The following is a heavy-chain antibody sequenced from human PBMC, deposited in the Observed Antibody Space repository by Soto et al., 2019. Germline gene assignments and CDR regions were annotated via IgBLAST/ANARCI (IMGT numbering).Heavy chain of an antibody. J-gene: IGHJ4*02. Sequence: QVQLVQSGAEVKKPGASVKVSCKASGYTFTSYGISWVRQAPGQGLEWMGWISAYNGNTNYAQKLQGRVTMTTDTSTSTAYMELWSLRSDDTTVYYCARDSPPAPNSSGYYYEGLDYWGQGTLVTVSS. CDR3: ARDSPPAPNSSGYYYEGLDY. CDR1: GYTFTSYG. CDR2: ISAYNGNT. V-gene: IGHV1-18*01. D-gene: IGHD3-22*01.